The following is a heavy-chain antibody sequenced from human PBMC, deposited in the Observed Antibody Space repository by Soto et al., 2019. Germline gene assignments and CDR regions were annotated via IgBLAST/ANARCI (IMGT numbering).Heavy chain of an antibody. CDR1: GLTFISFW. Sequence: EVQLVESGGGLVQPGGPLDLSCAASGLTFISFWMTWFPQAPGKGLEWVANIKKDGSEKYYVDSVKGRFTISRDNAKNSLYLQMNSLRAEDTAVYYCAREGSEFYDILTGLYYYGMDVWGQGTTVTVSS. J-gene: IGHJ6*02. D-gene: IGHD3-9*01. CDR3: AREGSEFYDILTGLYYYGMDV. CDR2: IKKDGSEK. V-gene: IGHV3-7*03.